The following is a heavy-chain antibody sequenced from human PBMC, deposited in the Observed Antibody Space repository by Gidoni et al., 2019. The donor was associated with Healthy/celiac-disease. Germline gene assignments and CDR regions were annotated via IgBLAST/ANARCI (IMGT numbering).Heavy chain of an antibody. D-gene: IGHD6-13*01. V-gene: IGHV3-7*03. CDR3: ARRIAAAAKLKGWFDP. CDR1: GFTFSRYW. J-gene: IGHJ5*02. Sequence: EVQLVESGGGLVQPGGSLRLSCAASGFTFSRYWMSWVRQAPGKGLEWVAKIKKDGSEKYYVDSVKGRFTISRDNAKNSLYLQMNSLRAEDTAVYYCARRIAAAAKLKGWFDPWGQGTLVTVSS. CDR2: IKKDGSEK.